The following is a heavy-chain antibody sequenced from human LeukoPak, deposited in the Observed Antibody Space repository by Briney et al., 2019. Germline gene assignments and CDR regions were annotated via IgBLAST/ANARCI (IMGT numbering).Heavy chain of an antibody. J-gene: IGHJ5*02. CDR3: ATDLINRVTIFGVAIA. CDR1: GYTFTSYG. D-gene: IGHD3-3*01. Sequence: ASVKVSCKASGYTFTSYGISWVRQAPGQGLEWMGWISAYNGNTNYAQKLQGGVTMTTDTSTSTAYMELSSLRSEDTAVYYCATDLINRVTIFGVAIAWGQGTLVTVSS. CDR2: ISAYNGNT. V-gene: IGHV1-18*01.